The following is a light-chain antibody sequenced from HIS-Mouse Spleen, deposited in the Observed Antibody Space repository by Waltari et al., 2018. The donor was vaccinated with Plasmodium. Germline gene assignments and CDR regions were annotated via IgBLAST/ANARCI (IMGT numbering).Light chain of an antibody. CDR3: SSYAGSSV. CDR1: SSDVGGYNY. J-gene: IGLJ1*01. V-gene: IGLV2-8*01. Sequence: QPALTQPPSASGSPGQSVTIPCTGTSSDVGGYNYVSWYQQHPGKAPKLMIYEVSKRPSGVPDRFSGSKSGNTASLTVSGLQAEDEADYYCSSYAGSSVFGTGTKVTVL. CDR2: EVS.